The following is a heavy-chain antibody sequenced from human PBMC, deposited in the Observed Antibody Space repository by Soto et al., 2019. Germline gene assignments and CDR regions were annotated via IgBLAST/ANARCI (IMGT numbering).Heavy chain of an antibody. CDR2: INHSGST. CDR1: GGSFSGYY. V-gene: IGHV4-34*01. D-gene: IGHD5-12*01. CDR3: ARGVWWLRPTFDY. Sequence: PSETLSLTCAVYGGSFSGYYWSWIRQPPGKGLEWIGEINHSGSTNYNPSLKSRVTISVDTSKNQFSLKLSSVTAADTAVYYCARGVWWLRPTFDYWGQGTLVTVSS. J-gene: IGHJ4*02.